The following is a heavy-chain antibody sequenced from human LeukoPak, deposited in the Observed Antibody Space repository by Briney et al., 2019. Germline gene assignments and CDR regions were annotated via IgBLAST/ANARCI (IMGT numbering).Heavy chain of an antibody. Sequence: GGSLRLSCAASGFTFSSYWMSWVRQAPGKGLEWVANIKQDGSEKYYVDSVKGRFTISRDNAKNSLYLQMNSLRAEDTDVYYCRVVVVPAASQTRGFFDYWGQGTLVTVSS. CDR2: IKQDGSEK. J-gene: IGHJ4*02. CDR3: RVVVVPAASQTRGFFDY. D-gene: IGHD2-2*01. CDR1: GFTFSSYW. V-gene: IGHV3-7*01.